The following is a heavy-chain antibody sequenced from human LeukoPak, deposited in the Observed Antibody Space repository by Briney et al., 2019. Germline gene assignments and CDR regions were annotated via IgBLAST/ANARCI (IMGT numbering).Heavy chain of an antibody. CDR3: AKGHFDWLRIDY. CDR1: GFTFSAYG. CDR2: ISYDGNNK. V-gene: IGHV3-30*18. D-gene: IGHD3-9*01. Sequence: PGRSLRLSCAASGFTFSAYGIHWVRQAPGKGLEWVAVISYDGNNKYYADSVKGRFTISRDNSKNTLYLQMNSLRAEDSAVYYCAKGHFDWLRIDYWGQGTLVTVSS. J-gene: IGHJ4*02.